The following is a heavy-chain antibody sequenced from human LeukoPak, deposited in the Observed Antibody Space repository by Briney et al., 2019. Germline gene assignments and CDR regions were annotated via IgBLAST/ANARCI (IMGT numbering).Heavy chain of an antibody. CDR1: GGSISSYY. D-gene: IGHD7-27*01. V-gene: IGHV4-4*09. J-gene: IGHJ6*03. CDR2: IYTSGST. Sequence: SETLSLTGTVSGGSISSYYWSWIRQPPGKGLEWIGYIYTSGSTNYNPSLKSRVTISVDTSKNHFSLKLSSVTAADTAVYYCARIARWGYSYMDVWGKGTTVTVSS. CDR3: ARIARWGYSYMDV.